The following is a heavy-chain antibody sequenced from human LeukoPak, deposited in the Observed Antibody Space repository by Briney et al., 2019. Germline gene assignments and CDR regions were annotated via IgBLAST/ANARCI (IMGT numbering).Heavy chain of an antibody. CDR2: INHSGST. J-gene: IGHJ4*02. D-gene: IGHD3-10*01. CDR1: GGSFSGYY. CDR3: ARGRNYYGSGSYYSGVDY. V-gene: IGHV4-34*01. Sequence: SETLSLTCAVYGGSFSGYYWSWIRQPPGKGLEWIGEINHSGSTNYNPSLKSRVTISVDTSKNQFSLKLSSVTAADTAVYYCARGRNYYGSGSYYSGVDYWGQGTLVTVSS.